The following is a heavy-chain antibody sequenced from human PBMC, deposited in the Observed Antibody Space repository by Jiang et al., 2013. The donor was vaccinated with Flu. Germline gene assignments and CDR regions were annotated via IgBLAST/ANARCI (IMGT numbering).Heavy chain of an antibody. V-gene: IGHV1-46*01. D-gene: IGHD5-24*01. CDR2: INPNSGST. J-gene: IGHJ4*02. CDR3: ARDVDGYHPSPTEQDDY. CDR1: GYTFTGYY. Sequence: GAEVKKPEASVKVSCKASGYTFTGYYMHWVRQAPGQGLEWMGWINPNSGSTSYAQKFQGRVTMTRDTSTSTVYMELSILRSEDTAVYYCARDVDGYHPSPTEQDDYWGQGTLVTVSS.